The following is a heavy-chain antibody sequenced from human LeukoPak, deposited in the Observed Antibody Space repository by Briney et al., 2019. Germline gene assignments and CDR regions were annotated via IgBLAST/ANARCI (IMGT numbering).Heavy chain of an antibody. CDR2: IIPIFGTA. J-gene: IGHJ5*02. V-gene: IGHV1-69*01. CDR3: ARVRLTAEALTWFEH. D-gene: IGHD2-21*02. Sequence: ASVKVSCKASGGTFSSYAISWVRQAPGQGLEWMGGIIPIFGTANYAQKFQGRVTITADESTSTVYMELSSLRFEDTAVYYCARVRLTAEALTWFEHWGRGTLVTVSS. CDR1: GGTFSSYA.